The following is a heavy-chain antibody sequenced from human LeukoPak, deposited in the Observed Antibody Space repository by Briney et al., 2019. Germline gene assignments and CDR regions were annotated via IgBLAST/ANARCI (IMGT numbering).Heavy chain of an antibody. CDR1: GFTFSSYS. CDR3: ARDGNYNQNWFDP. D-gene: IGHD3-10*01. CDR2: ISYDGSNK. Sequence: GGSLRLSCAASGFTFSSYSMNWVRQAPGKGLEWVAVISYDGSNKYYADSVKGRFTISRDNSKTTLYLQMNSLRTEDTAVYYCARDGNYNQNWFDPWGQGTLVTVSS. V-gene: IGHV3-30*03. J-gene: IGHJ5*02.